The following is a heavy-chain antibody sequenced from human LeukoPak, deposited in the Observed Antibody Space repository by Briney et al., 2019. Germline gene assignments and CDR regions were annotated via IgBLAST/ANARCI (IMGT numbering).Heavy chain of an antibody. V-gene: IGHV3-7*01. CDR2: IKQDGSEK. J-gene: IGHJ4*02. CDR3: ARDPSWLARYYFDY. D-gene: IGHD6-19*01. CDR1: GFTFSSYS. Sequence: PGGSLRLSCAASGFTFSSYSMNWVRQAPGKGLEWVANIKQDGSEKYYVDSVKGRFTISRDNAKNSLYLQMNSLRAEDTAVYYCARDPSWLARYYFDYWGQGTLVTVSS.